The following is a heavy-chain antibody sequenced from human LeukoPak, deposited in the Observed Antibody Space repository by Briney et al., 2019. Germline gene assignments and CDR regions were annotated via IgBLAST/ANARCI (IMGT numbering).Heavy chain of an antibody. CDR2: FYTSGST. CDR1: GGSISSGTYY. CDR3: ARGRDGYNFLNRGEYYYFDY. V-gene: IGHV4-61*02. J-gene: IGHJ4*02. Sequence: KPSETLSLTCTVSGGSISSGTYYWGWIRQPAGKGLEWIVRFYTSGSTNYNPSLKSRVTISVDTSKNQFSLKLSSVTAADTAVYYCARGRDGYNFLNRGEYYYFDYWGQGTLVTVSS. D-gene: IGHD5-24*01.